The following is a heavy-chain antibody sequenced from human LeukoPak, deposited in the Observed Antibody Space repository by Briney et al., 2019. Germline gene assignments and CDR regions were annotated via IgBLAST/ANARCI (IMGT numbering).Heavy chain of an antibody. CDR1: GFTFSDYY. Sequence: GGSLRLSCAASGFTFSDYYMSWIRQAPGKGLEWVSYISSSGSTIYYADSVKGRFTISRDNSKNTLYLQMNSLRAEDTAVYYCARGTTYSSGWYYFDYWGQGTLVTVSS. D-gene: IGHD6-13*01. V-gene: IGHV3-11*04. CDR3: ARGTTYSSGWYYFDY. J-gene: IGHJ4*02. CDR2: ISSSGSTI.